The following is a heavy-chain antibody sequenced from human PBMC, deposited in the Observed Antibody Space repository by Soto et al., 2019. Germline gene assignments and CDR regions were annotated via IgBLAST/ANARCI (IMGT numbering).Heavy chain of an antibody. CDR2: ITSSSSYT. D-gene: IGHD1-1*01. CDR1: GSSFSAYY. V-gene: IGHV3-11*05. CDR3: AGGQDNLAGNFDY. J-gene: IGHJ4*02. Sequence: QVQLVESGGGLVKPGGSLRLSCAASGSSFSAYYMSWIRQSPGKGLEWLSYITSSSSYTHYADSVKGRFTISRDNAKKSLYLQMNSLRAEDTAVYYCAGGQDNLAGNFDYWGQGTPVTVSS.